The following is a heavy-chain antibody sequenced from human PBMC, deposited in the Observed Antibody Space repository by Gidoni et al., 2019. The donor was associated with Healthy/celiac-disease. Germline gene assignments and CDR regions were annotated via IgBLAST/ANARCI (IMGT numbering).Heavy chain of an antibody. Sequence: QVQLVESGGGVVQPGRSLRLSCAASGFTFSSYGMHWVRQAPGKGLGWVAVIWDDGSNKYYADSVKGRFTISRDNSKNTLYLQMNSLRAEDTAVYYCAREGRDDSFDYWGQGTLVTVSS. CDR1: GFTFSSYG. D-gene: IGHD3-3*01. J-gene: IGHJ4*02. V-gene: IGHV3-33*01. CDR3: AREGRDDSFDY. CDR2: IWDDGSNK.